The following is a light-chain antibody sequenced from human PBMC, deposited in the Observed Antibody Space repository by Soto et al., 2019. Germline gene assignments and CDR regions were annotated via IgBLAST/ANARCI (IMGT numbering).Light chain of an antibody. CDR1: SSDVGGYNY. CDR3: SSYTSNNLYV. Sequence: QSALAQPASVSGSPGQSITISCTGTSSDVGGYNYVSWYQQHPGKAPKLMISEVSNRPSGVSNRFSGSKSGNTASLTISGLQAEDEADYYCSSYTSNNLYVFGTGTKVTLL. V-gene: IGLV2-14*01. J-gene: IGLJ1*01. CDR2: EVS.